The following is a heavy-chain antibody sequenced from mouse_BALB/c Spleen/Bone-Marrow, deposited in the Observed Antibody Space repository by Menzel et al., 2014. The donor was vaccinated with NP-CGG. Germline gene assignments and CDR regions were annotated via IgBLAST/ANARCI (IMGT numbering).Heavy chain of an antibody. V-gene: IGHV3-1*02. CDR2: IHYSGST. J-gene: IGHJ4*01. CDR1: GYSITSGYS. CDR3: AVTTVVARYAMDY. D-gene: IGHD1-1*01. Sequence: DVQLVESGPDLVKPSRSLSLTCTVTGYSITSGYSWHWIRQFPGNKLEWMGYIHYSGSTNYNPSLKSRISITRDTSKNQFFLQLNSVTTEDTATYYCAVTTVVARYAMDYWGQGTSVTVSS.